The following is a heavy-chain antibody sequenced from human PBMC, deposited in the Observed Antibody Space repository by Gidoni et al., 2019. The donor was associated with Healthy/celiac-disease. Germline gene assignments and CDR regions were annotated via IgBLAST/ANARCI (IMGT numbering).Heavy chain of an antibody. D-gene: IGHD3-9*01. V-gene: IGHV3-43D*03. J-gene: IGHJ5*02. Sequence: EVQLVESGGVVVQPGGSLRLSCAASAFTFDDYAMHWVRQAPGKGLEWVSLISWDGGSTYYADSVKGRFTISRDNSKNSLYLQMNSLRAEDTALYYCAKEVTDDILTGAFDPWGQGTLVTVSS. CDR2: ISWDGGST. CDR3: AKEVTDDILTGAFDP. CDR1: AFTFDDYA.